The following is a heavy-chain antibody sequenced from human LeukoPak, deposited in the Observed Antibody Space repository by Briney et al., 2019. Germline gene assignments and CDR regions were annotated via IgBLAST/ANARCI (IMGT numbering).Heavy chain of an antibody. Sequence: PGGSLRLSCAASGFTFSSYWMSWVPQAPGKGLEWVANIKQDGSEKYYVASVKGRFSISRDNAKNSLYLQMNSLRADDTAVYYCARDRLQLQSRGQGTLVSVSS. D-gene: IGHD1-1*01. V-gene: IGHV3-7*01. J-gene: IGHJ4*02. CDR1: GFTFSSYW. CDR3: ARDRLQLQS. CDR2: IKQDGSEK.